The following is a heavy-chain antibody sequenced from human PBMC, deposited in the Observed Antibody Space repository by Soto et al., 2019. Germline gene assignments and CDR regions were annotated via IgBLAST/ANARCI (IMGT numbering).Heavy chain of an antibody. V-gene: IGHV4-59*01. CDR3: ARDIVLVPAAIRWFDP. D-gene: IGHD2-2*01. Sequence: SETLSLTCTVSGGSISSYYWSWIRQPPGKGLEWIGYIYYSGSTNYNPSLKSRVTISVDTSKNQFSLKLSSVTAADTAVYYCARDIVLVPAAIRWFDPWGQGTLVTVSS. J-gene: IGHJ5*02. CDR2: IYYSGST. CDR1: GGSISSYY.